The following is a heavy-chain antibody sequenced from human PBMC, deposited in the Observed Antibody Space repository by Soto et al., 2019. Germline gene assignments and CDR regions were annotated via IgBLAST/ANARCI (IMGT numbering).Heavy chain of an antibody. D-gene: IGHD3-10*01. CDR3: ARLMGSGYYYGMDV. V-gene: IGHV1-69*02. CDR2: IIPILGIA. CDR1: GGTFSSYT. J-gene: IGHJ6*02. Sequence: QVQLVQSGAEVKKPGSSVKVSCKASGGTFSSYTISWVRQAPGQGLEWMGRIIPILGIANYAQKFQGRVTITADKSTSTAYMELSSLRSEDTAVYYCARLMGSGYYYGMDVWGQGTTVTVSS.